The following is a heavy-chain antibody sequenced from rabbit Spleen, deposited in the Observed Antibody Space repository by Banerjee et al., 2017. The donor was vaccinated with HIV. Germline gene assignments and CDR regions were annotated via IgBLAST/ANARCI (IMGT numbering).Heavy chain of an antibody. CDR2: TYGGNSGST. Sequence: QSLEESGGDLVKPGASLTLTCTASGFSFSRYYMCWVRQAPGKGLEWIACTYGGNSGSTYYASWAKGRFTISKTSSTTVTLQMTSLTVADTATYFCARDLNGGDRYYFDLWGPGTLVTVS. CDR3: ARDLNGGDRYYFDL. CDR1: GFSFSRYY. V-gene: IGHV1S40*01. J-gene: IGHJ4*01. D-gene: IGHD2-1*01.